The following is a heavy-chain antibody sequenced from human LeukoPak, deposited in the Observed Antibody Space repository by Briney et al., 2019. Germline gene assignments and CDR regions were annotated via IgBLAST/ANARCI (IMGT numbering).Heavy chain of an antibody. CDR2: ISGSGGST. V-gene: IGHV3-23*01. Sequence: PGGSLRLSCVASGFTFSNTWMNWVRQAPGKGLEWVSAISGSGGSTYYADSVKGRFTISRDNSKNTLYLQMNSLRAEDTAVYYCAKALAARPTYNWFDPWGQGTLVTASS. CDR3: AKALAARPTYNWFDP. CDR1: GFTFSNTW. J-gene: IGHJ5*02. D-gene: IGHD6-6*01.